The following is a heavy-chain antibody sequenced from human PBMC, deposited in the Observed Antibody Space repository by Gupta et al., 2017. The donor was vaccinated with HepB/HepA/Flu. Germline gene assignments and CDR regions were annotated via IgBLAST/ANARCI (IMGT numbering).Heavy chain of an antibody. V-gene: IGHV3-48*02. CDR2: ISSYSSTI. CDR1: GFTFSSHS. CDR3: ARETRIVGATGGYYYYMDV. Sequence: EVQLVESGGGLVQPGGSLRLSCAGFGFTFSSHSMNWVRQVPGQGLEWVAYISSYSSTIYYADSVKGRFTISRDNAKNSLYLQMSSLRDEDTAVDYCARETRIVGATGGYYYYMDVWGKGTTVTVSS. D-gene: IGHD1-26*01. J-gene: IGHJ6*03.